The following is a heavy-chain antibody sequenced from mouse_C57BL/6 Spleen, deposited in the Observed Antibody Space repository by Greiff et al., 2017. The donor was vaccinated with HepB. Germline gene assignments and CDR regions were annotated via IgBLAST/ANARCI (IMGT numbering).Heavy chain of an antibody. D-gene: IGHD2-5*01. Sequence: DVMLVESGGGLVKPGGSLKLSCAASGFTFSDYGMHWVRQAPEKGLEWVAYISSGSSTIYYADTVKGRFTISRDNAKNTLFLQRTSLRSEDTALYYCARPRSNYDWYFDVWGTGTTVTVSS. J-gene: IGHJ1*03. CDR2: ISSGSSTI. CDR1: GFTFSDYG. V-gene: IGHV5-17*01. CDR3: ARPRSNYDWYFDV.